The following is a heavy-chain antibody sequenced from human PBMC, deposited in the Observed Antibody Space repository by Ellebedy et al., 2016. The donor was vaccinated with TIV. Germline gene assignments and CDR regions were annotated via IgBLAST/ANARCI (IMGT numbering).Heavy chain of an antibody. Sequence: PGGSLRLSCAASDATFTTFDVNWVRQAPGKGLEWISSITSDSRTIYYADSVKGRFTISRDNAKNSLYLQMNSLRVEDTAVYYCVSGQSSGGYYYYGMDVWGQGTTVTVSS. J-gene: IGHJ6*02. D-gene: IGHD6-19*01. CDR1: DATFTTFD. CDR2: ITSDSRTI. CDR3: VSGQSSGGYYYYGMDV. V-gene: IGHV3-48*03.